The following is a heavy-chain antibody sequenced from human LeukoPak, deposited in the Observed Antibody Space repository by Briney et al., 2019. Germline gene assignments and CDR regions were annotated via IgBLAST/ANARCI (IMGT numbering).Heavy chain of an antibody. Sequence: ASVKVSCKASGYTFTSYDINWVRQATGQGLEWMGWMNPNSGNTGYAQKFQGRVTMTRNTSISTAYMELSSLRSEDTAVYYCARGRTYCYYYYGMDVWGQGTTVTVSS. J-gene: IGHJ6*02. V-gene: IGHV1-8*01. CDR2: MNPNSGNT. CDR1: GYTFTSYD. D-gene: IGHD1-14*01. CDR3: ARGRTYCYYYYGMDV.